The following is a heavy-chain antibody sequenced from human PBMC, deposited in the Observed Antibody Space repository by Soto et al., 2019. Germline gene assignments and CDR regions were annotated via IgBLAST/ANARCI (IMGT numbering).Heavy chain of an antibody. CDR3: AREAGLGSSAWCYCFDF. Sequence: EVQLVESGGGMVQPGGSLRVSCAASGFTLSSYSMHWVRQAPGKGLEWVSYISGSGGTIYYADSVKGRFTISRDNAKNSLSVQMNSPRDEATAMYFCAREAGLGSSAWCYCFDFWGQGPRVTVSS. V-gene: IGHV3-48*02. D-gene: IGHD6-19*01. CDR1: GFTLSSYS. J-gene: IGHJ4*02. CDR2: ISGSGGTI.